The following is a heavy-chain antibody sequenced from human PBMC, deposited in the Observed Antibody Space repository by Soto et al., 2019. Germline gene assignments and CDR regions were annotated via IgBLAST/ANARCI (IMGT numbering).Heavy chain of an antibody. CDR2: ISHDGAFK. J-gene: IGHJ4*02. Sequence: QRHLVESGGGVVQPWRSLRLSCAASGFTFSSYGMHWIRQAPGKGLEWVAVISHDGAFKDYADSVKGRFTISRDNSENTLFLEMNSLGPSDTAVYYCAKDYGPKAPYPYSNTHTDFWGQGTRVNVSS. D-gene: IGHD6-13*01. CDR3: AKDYGPKAPYPYSNTHTDF. CDR1: GFTFSSYG. V-gene: IGHV3-30*18.